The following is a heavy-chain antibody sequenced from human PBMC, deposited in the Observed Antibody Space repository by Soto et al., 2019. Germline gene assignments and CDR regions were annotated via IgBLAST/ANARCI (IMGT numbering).Heavy chain of an antibody. CDR2: IYSGGST. V-gene: IGHV3-53*01. J-gene: IGHJ4*02. CDR3: ASVGSSSVFFDY. D-gene: IGHD6-6*01. Sequence: GGSLRLSCAASGFTVSSNYMSWVRQAPGKGLEWVSVIYSGGSTYYADSVKGRFTISRDNSKNTLYLQMNSLRAEDTAVYYCASVGSSSVFFDYWGQGTLVTVSS. CDR1: GFTVSSNY.